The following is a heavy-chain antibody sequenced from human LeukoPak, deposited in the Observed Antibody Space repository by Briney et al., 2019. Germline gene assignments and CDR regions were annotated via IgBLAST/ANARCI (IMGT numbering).Heavy chain of an antibody. D-gene: IGHD1-26*01. CDR2: INPNSGGT. V-gene: IGHV1-2*02. Sequence: ASVRVSCKASGYTFTGYYRHWVRQAPGQGLEWMGWINPNSGGTNYAQKFQGRVTMTRDTSISTAYMELSRLRSDDPAVYYCAREDSGGSYCFFSWGQGTLVTDSS. CDR3: AREDSGGSYCFFS. CDR1: GYTFTGYY. J-gene: IGHJ5*02.